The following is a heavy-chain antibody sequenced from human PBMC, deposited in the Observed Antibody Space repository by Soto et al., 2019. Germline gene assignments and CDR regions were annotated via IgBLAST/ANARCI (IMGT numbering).Heavy chain of an antibody. CDR2: ISSSSDIM. D-gene: IGHD1-26*01. J-gene: IGHJ4*02. V-gene: IGHV3-48*04. CDR3: AKDLGSYLSPAFDY. Sequence: GGSLILSCAASGFPFSNSDMNWVRPAPGKGLEWVSYISSSSDIMYYADSVKGRFAISRDNAKNSLFLQMNSLRPEDTAVYYCAKDLGSYLSPAFDYWGLGTLVTVSS. CDR1: GFPFSNSD.